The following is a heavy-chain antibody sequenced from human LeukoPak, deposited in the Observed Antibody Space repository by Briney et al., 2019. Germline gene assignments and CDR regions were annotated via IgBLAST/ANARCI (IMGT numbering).Heavy chain of an antibody. Sequence: GGSLRLSCAASGFTFSSYGMHWVRQAPGKGLEWVAFIRYDGSNKYYADSVKGRFTISRDNSKNTLYLQMNSLRAEDTAVYYCAKDRDSYGGIINWFDPWGQGTLVTVSS. CDR2: IRYDGSNK. D-gene: IGHD5-18*01. V-gene: IGHV3-30*02. CDR1: GFTFSSYG. J-gene: IGHJ5*02. CDR3: AKDRDSYGGIINWFDP.